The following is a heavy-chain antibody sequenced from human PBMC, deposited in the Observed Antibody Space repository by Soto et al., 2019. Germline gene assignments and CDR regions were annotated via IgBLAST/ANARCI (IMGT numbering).Heavy chain of an antibody. CDR3: ARGARYYYDSSGYYYPRY. V-gene: IGHV4-39*07. D-gene: IGHD3-22*01. CDR1: GGSISSSSYY. J-gene: IGHJ4*02. Sequence: SETLSLTCTVSGGSISSSSYYWGWIRQPPGKGLEWIGSIYYSGSTYYNPSLKSRVTISVDTSKNQFSLKLSSVTAADTAVYYCARGARYYYDSSGYYYPRYWGQGTLVTVSS. CDR2: IYYSGST.